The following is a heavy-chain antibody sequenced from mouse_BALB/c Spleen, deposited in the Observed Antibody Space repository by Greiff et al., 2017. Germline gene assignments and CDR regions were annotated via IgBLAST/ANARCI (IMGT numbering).Heavy chain of an antibody. D-gene: IGHD1-1*01. V-gene: IGHV1-5*01. Sequence: EVQLQESGTVLARPGASVKMSCKASGYTFTSYWMHWVKQRPGQGLEWIGAIYPGNSDTSYNQKFKGKAKLTAVTSTSTAYMELSSLTNEDSAVYYCTRSNYYGSSYDDYFDYWGQGTTLTVSS. CDR2: IYPGNSDT. J-gene: IGHJ2*01. CDR1: GYTFTSYW. CDR3: TRSNYYGSSYDDYFDY.